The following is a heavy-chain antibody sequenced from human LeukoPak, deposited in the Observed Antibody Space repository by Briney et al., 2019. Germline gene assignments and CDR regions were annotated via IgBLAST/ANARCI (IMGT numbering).Heavy chain of an antibody. V-gene: IGHV1-18*01. Sequence: GASVKVSCKTSGYTFTNHAIVWVRQAPGQGLEWMGWVSGYNGNTNYAQDFQGRVTMTTDTSTGTAYMELRSLRSDDSAVYYCARTSYYYGPNWFDPWGQGTLVTVSS. D-gene: IGHD3-10*01. CDR2: VSGYNGNT. CDR1: GYTFTNHA. J-gene: IGHJ5*02. CDR3: ARTSYYYGPNWFDP.